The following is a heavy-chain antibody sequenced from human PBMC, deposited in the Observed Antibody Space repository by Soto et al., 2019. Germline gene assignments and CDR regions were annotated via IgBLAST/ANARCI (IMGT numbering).Heavy chain of an antibody. CDR1: GYTFINYH. D-gene: IGHD5-12*01. CDR2: INTYNGMT. Sequence: QVQLVQSGGEVKKPGASVTVSCKAPGYTFINYHITWVRQAPGQGHEWMAWINTYNGMTDYAQRFQGRVTMTRDISTSTAYMELRNLGSDDTAVYFCAKSPRGEMATDWGQGTLVTVSS. CDR3: AKSPRGEMATD. J-gene: IGHJ4*02. V-gene: IGHV1-18*01.